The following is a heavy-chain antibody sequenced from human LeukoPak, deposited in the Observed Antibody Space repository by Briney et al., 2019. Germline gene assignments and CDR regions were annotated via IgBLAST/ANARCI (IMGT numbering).Heavy chain of an antibody. CDR3: ARVLRGVGVLRGVDFHYYYYMDV. Sequence: PSETLSLTCTVSGGSISSSSNYWSWIRQPPGKGLEWVGYIYYSGSTKYNPSLKSRVTISVDTSKKQFSLKLSSVTAADTAVYYCARVLRGVGVLRGVDFHYYYYMDVWGKGTTVTVSS. CDR1: GGSISSSSNY. V-gene: IGHV4-61*01. D-gene: IGHD3-3*01. CDR2: IYYSGST. J-gene: IGHJ6*03.